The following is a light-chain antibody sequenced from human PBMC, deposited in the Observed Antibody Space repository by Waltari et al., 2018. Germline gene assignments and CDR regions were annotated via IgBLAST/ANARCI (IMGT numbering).Light chain of an antibody. J-gene: IGLJ2*01. Sequence: HSALTQPASVSGSPGQSITISCTGTSRHVGGYNYVSWYQQHPGKPPKLMIFDVSNRPSGVSNRFSGSKSGNTASLTVSGLQAEDEADYYCSSYISSDTLELFGGGTSLTVL. CDR1: SRHVGGYNY. CDR3: SSYISSDTLEL. V-gene: IGLV2-14*03. CDR2: DVS.